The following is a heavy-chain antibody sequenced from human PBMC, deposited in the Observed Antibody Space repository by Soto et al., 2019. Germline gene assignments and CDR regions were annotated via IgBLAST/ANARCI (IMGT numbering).Heavy chain of an antibody. Sequence: SETLSLTCIVSGGSISNYYWSWIRQPPGKGLEWTGYIYYSGSTYYNPSLKSRVTISVDTSKNQFSLRLSSVTAADTAVYYCVIAARTNWFDPWGQGTLVTVSS. J-gene: IGHJ5*02. D-gene: IGHD6-6*01. V-gene: IGHV4-59*06. CDR3: VIAARTNWFDP. CDR1: GGSISNYY. CDR2: IYYSGST.